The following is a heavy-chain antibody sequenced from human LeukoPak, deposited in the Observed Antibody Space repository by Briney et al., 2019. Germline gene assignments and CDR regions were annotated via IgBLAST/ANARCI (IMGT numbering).Heavy chain of an antibody. CDR1: ALTFGNFA. J-gene: IGHJ4*02. Sequence: GRSMTLACLAAALTFGNFAMGWVRPAHEGWMEWVSPITADGGHTYYANSMKSPFTTSRNNAKNTLYLQMNNLRADDTAVYYCANPFYSSDCRDFGNWGQGTLVTVSS. D-gene: IGHD3-22*01. CDR3: ANPFYSSDCRDFGN. V-gene: IGHV3-23*01. CDR2: ITADGGHT.